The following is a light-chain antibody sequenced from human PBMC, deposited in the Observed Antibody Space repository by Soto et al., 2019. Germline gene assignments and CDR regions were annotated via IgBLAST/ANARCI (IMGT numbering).Light chain of an antibody. Sequence: EIVLTQSPATLSLSPGERATLSCRASQSVSSYLVWYQQKPGQAPRLLIYDASNRATDIPPRFSGSGSGTDITLTISSLEPEEFAVYYCQQCSNWPRTFGQGTKVEIK. CDR1: QSVSSY. J-gene: IGKJ1*01. V-gene: IGKV3-11*01. CDR2: DAS. CDR3: QQCSNWPRT.